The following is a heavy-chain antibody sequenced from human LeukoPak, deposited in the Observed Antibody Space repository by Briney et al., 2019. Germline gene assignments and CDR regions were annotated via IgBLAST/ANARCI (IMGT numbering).Heavy chain of an antibody. Sequence: GSSVKVSCKAPGGTFSSYAISWVRQAPGQGLEWMGGIIPIFGTANYAQKFQGRVTITADESTSTAYMELSSLRSEDTAVYYCAREASYYDSSGYNYGMDVWGQGTTVTVSS. CDR2: IIPIFGTA. CDR1: GGTFSSYA. CDR3: AREASYYDSSGYNYGMDV. J-gene: IGHJ6*02. V-gene: IGHV1-69*01. D-gene: IGHD3-22*01.